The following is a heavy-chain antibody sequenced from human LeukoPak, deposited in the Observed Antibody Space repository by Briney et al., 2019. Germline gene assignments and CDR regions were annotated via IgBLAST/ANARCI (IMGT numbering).Heavy chain of an antibody. CDR2: IYTSGST. Sequence: SXXLSLTXTVSGGSISSYYWSWIRQPAGKGLEWIGRIYTSGSTNYNPSLKSRVTMSVDTSKNQFSLKLSSVTAADTAVYYCARDGWIQLWLGAFDIWGQGTMVTVSS. V-gene: IGHV4-4*07. CDR1: GGSISSYY. D-gene: IGHD5-18*01. CDR3: ARDGWIQLWLGAFDI. J-gene: IGHJ3*02.